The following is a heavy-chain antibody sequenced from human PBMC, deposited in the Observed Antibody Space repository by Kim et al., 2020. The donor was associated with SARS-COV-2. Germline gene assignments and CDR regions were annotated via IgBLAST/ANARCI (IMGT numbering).Heavy chain of an antibody. D-gene: IGHD6-13*01. J-gene: IGHJ4*01. Sequence: GGSLRLSCAASGFTFSSYGMHWVRQAPGKGLEWVAVISYDGSNKYYADSVKGRFTISRDNSKNTLYLQMNSLRAEDTAVYYCAGGAAAGSRTPYYFDYWG. V-gene: IGHV3-30*03. CDR2: ISYDGSNK. CDR1: GFTFSSYG. CDR3: AGGAAAGSRTPYYFDY.